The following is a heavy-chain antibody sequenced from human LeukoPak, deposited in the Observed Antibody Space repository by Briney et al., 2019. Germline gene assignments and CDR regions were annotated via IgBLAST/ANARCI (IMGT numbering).Heavy chain of an antibody. CDR3: ASLAAAGTAIIDY. CDR2: INHSGST. V-gene: IGHV4-34*01. Sequence: SETLSLTCAVYGGSFSGCYWSWIRQPPGKGLEWIGEINHSGSTNYNPSLKSRVTISVDTSKNQFSLKLSSVTAADTAVYYCASLAAAGTAIIDYWGQGTLVTVSS. D-gene: IGHD6-13*01. CDR1: GGSFSGCY. J-gene: IGHJ4*02.